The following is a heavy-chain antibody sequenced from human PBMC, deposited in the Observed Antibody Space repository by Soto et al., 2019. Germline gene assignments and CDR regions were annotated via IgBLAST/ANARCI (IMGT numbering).Heavy chain of an antibody. V-gene: IGHV4-59*01. CDR2: MYHSGST. D-gene: IGHD2-15*01. J-gene: IGHJ5*02. Sequence: PSETLSLTCTVSGGSISTDYWIWIRQPPGKGLERIGYMYHSGSTNYNPSLKSRVTISVDTTNTQFPLKLSSVTAADAAVYFCSRYCGGASCEIDPRGQGAPVTVSA. CDR3: SRYCGGASCEIDP. CDR1: GGSISTDY.